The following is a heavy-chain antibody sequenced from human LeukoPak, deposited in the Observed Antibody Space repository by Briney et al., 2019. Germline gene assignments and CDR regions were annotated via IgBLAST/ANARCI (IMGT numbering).Heavy chain of an antibody. CDR3: TTPIAVAGTDDY. D-gene: IGHD6-19*01. Sequence: GGSLRLSCAAYGFTFSGSAMHWVRQASGKGLEWVGRIRSKANSYATAYAASVKGRFTISRDDSKNTAYLQMNSLKTEDTAVYYCTTPIAVAGTDDYWGQGTLVTVSS. V-gene: IGHV3-73*01. J-gene: IGHJ4*02. CDR1: GFTFSGSA. CDR2: IRSKANSYAT.